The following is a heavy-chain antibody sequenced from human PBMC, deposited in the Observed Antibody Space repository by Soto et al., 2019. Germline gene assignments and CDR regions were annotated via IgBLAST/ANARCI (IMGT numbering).Heavy chain of an antibody. CDR1: GGSISSYY. V-gene: IGHV4-59*08. CDR2: IYYSGST. Sequence: PSETLSLTCTVSGGSISSYYWSWIRQPPGKGLEWIGYIYYSGSTNYNPSLKSRVTISVDTSKNQFSLKLSSVTAADTAVYYCARHVDYYGSGSLNWFDPRGQRTPVTVSS. J-gene: IGHJ5*02. CDR3: ARHVDYYGSGSLNWFDP. D-gene: IGHD3-10*01.